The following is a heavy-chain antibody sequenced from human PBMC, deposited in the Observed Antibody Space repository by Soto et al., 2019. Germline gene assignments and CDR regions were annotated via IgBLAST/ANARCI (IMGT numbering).Heavy chain of an antibody. Sequence: EVHLVESGGGLVQPGGSLRLSCAASGFTFSDPWMTWVRQAPGKGLEWVANINQDGNEKHYVDSVKGRFTISRDNAKKSLYLQMTSLRAEDTAIYYCARGFGIDYWGQGTLVIVSS. CDR3: ARGFGIDY. D-gene: IGHD3-16*01. J-gene: IGHJ4*02. V-gene: IGHV3-7*04. CDR2: INQDGNEK. CDR1: GFTFSDPW.